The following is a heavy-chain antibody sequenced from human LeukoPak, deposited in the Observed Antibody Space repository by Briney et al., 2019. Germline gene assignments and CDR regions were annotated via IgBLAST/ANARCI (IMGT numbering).Heavy chain of an antibody. CDR1: GGSISSYY. CDR3: ARGGYCSSTSCYGPDWFDL. D-gene: IGHD2-2*01. CDR2: IYYSGST. Sequence: SETLSLTCTVSGGSISSYYWSWIRQPPGKGLEWIGYIYYSGSTNYNPSLKSRVTISVDTSKNQFSLKLSSVTAADTAVYYCARGGYCSSTSCYGPDWFDLWGQGTLVTVSS. J-gene: IGHJ5*02. V-gene: IGHV4-59*01.